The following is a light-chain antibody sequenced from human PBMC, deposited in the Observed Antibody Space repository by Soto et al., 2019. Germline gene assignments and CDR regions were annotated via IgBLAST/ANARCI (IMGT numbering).Light chain of an antibody. J-gene: IGLJ1*01. CDR1: RSNIGTDYD. CDR3: QSYDSSLSGTV. V-gene: IGLV1-40*01. CDR2: GNS. Sequence: QPVLTQPPSVSAAPGQRGTISCTGSRSNIGTDYDVHWYQQLPGTAPKLLIYGNSNRPSGVPDRFSGSKSGTSASLAITGLQAEDEADYYCQSYDSSLSGTVFGTGTKVTVL.